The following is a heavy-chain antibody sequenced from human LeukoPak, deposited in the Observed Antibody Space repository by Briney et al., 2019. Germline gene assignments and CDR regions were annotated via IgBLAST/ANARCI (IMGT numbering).Heavy chain of an antibody. D-gene: IGHD1-1*01. V-gene: IGHV3-66*01. J-gene: IGHJ4*02. Sequence: GGALRLSCAASGFDVSINYMNWIRQSPEKGLEWVSIIHNDGSTYYADSVKGRFTVSRDNSKNTVSLQMDSLRVDDTGIYYCARGFLQLTPYYFDYWGQGALVTVSS. CDR3: ARGFLQLTPYYFDY. CDR2: IHNDGST. CDR1: GFDVSINY.